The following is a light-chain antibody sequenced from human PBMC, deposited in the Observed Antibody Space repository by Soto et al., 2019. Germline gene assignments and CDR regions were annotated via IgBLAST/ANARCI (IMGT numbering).Light chain of an antibody. Sequence: MPSPGTLALSPGERATLSCRASQSVISNLAWYQQKPGQAPRLLIYGASARATGVPARFSGSGSGTQFTLTISSLQSEDFAVYYCQQYNNWRQTFGQGTKVDI. CDR3: QQYNNWRQT. V-gene: IGKV3-15*01. J-gene: IGKJ1*01. CDR2: GAS. CDR1: QSVISN.